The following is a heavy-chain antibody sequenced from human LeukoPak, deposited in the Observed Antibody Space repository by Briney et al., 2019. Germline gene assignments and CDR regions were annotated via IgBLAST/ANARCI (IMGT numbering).Heavy chain of an antibody. V-gene: IGHV4-39*01. CDR2: IYNSAST. D-gene: IGHD3-22*01. CDR1: GGSISVGSSY. Sequence: PSETLSLTCSVSGGSISVGSSYWGWIRQPPGKGLEWIGSIYNSASTTYNPSLKSRVIISIDTSNNQFSLKLSSVTAADTALYYCARNTSYHYDRSGDLFDFWGQGTLVTVSS. J-gene: IGHJ4*02. CDR3: ARNTSYHYDRSGDLFDF.